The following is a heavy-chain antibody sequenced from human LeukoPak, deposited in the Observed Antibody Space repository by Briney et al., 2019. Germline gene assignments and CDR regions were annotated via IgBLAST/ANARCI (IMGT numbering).Heavy chain of an antibody. CDR2: ISSSSSYT. V-gene: IGHV3-11*06. Sequence: GGSLRLSCAASGFTLSDYYMSWIRQAPGKGLEWVSYISSSSSYTNYADSVKGRFTISRDNAKNSLYLQMNSLRAEDTAVYYCARWINHYFDYWGQGTLVTVSS. CDR1: GFTLSDYY. J-gene: IGHJ4*02. CDR3: ARWINHYFDY. D-gene: IGHD2-2*03.